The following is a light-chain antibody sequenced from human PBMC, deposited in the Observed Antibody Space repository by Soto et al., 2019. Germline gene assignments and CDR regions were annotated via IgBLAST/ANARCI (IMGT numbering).Light chain of an antibody. CDR3: RQNYTPPLT. Sequence: DIQMTQSPSSLSASVGDRVTITCRASQSINNYLSWFQQKPGRAPKLLIYSASSLQTGVPSRFSGRVFGTALTLTISSLQPEDFATYYCRQNYTPPLTFGGGTKVEIK. CDR1: QSINNY. V-gene: IGKV1-39*01. J-gene: IGKJ4*01. CDR2: SAS.